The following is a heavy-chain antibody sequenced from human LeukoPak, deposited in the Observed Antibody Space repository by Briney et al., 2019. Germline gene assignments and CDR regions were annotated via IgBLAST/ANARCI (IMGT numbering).Heavy chain of an antibody. CDR1: GYTFTSYG. J-gene: IGHJ6*03. Sequence: ASVKVSCKASGYTFTSYGISWVRQAPGQGLEWMGWISAYNGNTNYAQKLQGTVTMTTDTSTSTAYMELSSLRSEDTAVYYCARGSDRILQQLGSSYYYYYMDVWGKGTTVTISS. CDR2: ISAYNGNT. V-gene: IGHV1-18*01. CDR3: ARGSDRILQQLGSSYYYYYMDV. D-gene: IGHD6-13*01.